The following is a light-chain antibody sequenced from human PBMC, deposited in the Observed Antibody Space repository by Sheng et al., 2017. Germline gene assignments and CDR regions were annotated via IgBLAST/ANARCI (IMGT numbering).Light chain of an antibody. V-gene: IGKV3-20*01. CDR3: QQYGSSPYT. Sequence: EIVLTQSPGTLSLSPGERATLSCRASQSVSSSHLAWYQQKPGQAPRLLIYAASTRATGIPARFSGSGSGTDFTLTISRLEPEDFAVYYCQQYGSSPYTFGQGDQAGD. J-gene: IGKJ2*01. CDR2: AAS. CDR1: QSVSSSH.